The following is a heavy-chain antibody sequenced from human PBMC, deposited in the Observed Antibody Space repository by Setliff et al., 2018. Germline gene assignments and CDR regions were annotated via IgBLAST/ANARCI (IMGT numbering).Heavy chain of an antibody. CDR1: GYTFTSYG. CDR3: ARDLVGYCSGGSCYDWDY. Sequence: ASVKVSCKASGYTFTSYGIGWVRQAPGQGLEWMGWISAYNGNTNYAQKLQGRVTMTTDTSTSTAYMELRSLRSDDTAVYYCARDLVGYCSGGSCYDWDYWGQGTLVT. D-gene: IGHD2-15*01. V-gene: IGHV1-18*01. CDR2: ISAYNGNT. J-gene: IGHJ4*02.